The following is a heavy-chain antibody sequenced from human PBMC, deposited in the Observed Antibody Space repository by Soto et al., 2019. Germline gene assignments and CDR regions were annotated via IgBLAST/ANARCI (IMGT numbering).Heavy chain of an antibody. CDR1: GFNFTNHW. V-gene: IGHV3-74*01. J-gene: IGHJ5*02. CDR2: ITSDGKSK. CDR3: ARESGDWPLTWFDP. Sequence: VHLVESGGGLVQPGGSLRLSCAASGFNFTNHWMHWVRQAPGKGLVWVSRITSDGKSKAYAESVKVRFAISRDNAKNTVYLQMNGLTVEDTAVYYCARESGDWPLTWFDPWGQGTLVTVSS. D-gene: IGHD2-21*02.